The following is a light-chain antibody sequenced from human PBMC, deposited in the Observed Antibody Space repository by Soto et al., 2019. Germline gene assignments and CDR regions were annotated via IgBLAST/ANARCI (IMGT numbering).Light chain of an antibody. V-gene: IGKV3-20*01. CDR1: QSVSGTY. CDR2: GAS. CDR3: QQYGASPFN. Sequence: EIVLTQSPGTLSFSPGERATLSCRASQSVSGTYLAWYQQRPGQAPKVLIYGASSRAAGIPDRFSGSGSGTDFTLTISRLEPEDFAVYYCQQYGASPFNFGPGTKVDIK. J-gene: IGKJ3*01.